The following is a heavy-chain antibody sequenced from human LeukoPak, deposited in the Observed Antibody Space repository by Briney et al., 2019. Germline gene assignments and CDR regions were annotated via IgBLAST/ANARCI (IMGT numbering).Heavy chain of an antibody. J-gene: IGHJ4*02. D-gene: IGHD1-26*01. CDR3: ATSGSGDFDY. V-gene: IGHV4-61*08. CDR1: GGSISSGDYY. Sequence: SQTLSLTCAVSGGSISSGDYYWSWIRQPPGKGLEWIGYIYYSGSTNYNPSLKSRVTISVDTSKNQFSLKLSSVTAADTAVYYCATSGSGDFDYWGQGTLVTVSS. CDR2: IYYSGST.